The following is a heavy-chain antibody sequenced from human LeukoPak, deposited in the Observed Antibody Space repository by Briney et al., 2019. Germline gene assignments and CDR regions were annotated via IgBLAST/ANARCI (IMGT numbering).Heavy chain of an antibody. CDR3: TRTVNSASDF. CDR1: GFTFSNYW. CDR2: IKQDGSDK. J-gene: IGHJ4*02. V-gene: IGHV3-7*03. D-gene: IGHD4-23*01. Sequence: GGSLRLSCAASGFTFSNYWMSWVRQAPGKGPEWVANIKQDGSDKYYVDSVKGRFTISRDNAKTSLFLQMNSLRIDDTAMYYCTRTVNSASDFWGQGTLVTVSS.